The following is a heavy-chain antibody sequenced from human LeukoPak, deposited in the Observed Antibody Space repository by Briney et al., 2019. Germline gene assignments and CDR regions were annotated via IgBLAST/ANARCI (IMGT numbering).Heavy chain of an antibody. V-gene: IGHV4-34*01. CDR1: GGSFSGYY. J-gene: IGHJ4*02. Sequence: SETLSLTCAVYGGSFSGYYWSWIRQPPGKGLEWIGEINHSGSTNYNPSLKSRVTISVDRSKNQFSLKLSSVTAADTAVYYCARDRGVRGGYFDYWGQGTLVTVSS. CDR2: INHSGST. CDR3: ARDRGVRGGYFDY. D-gene: IGHD3-10*01.